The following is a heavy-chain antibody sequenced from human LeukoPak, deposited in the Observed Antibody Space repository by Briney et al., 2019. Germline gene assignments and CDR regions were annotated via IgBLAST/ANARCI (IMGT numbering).Heavy chain of an antibody. CDR2: IYYSGST. V-gene: IGHV4-39*07. J-gene: IGHJ3*02. Sequence: PSETLSLTCTVSGGSISSSSYYWGWIRQPPGRGLEWIGSIYYSGSTYYNPSLKSRVTISVDTSKNQFSLKLSSVTAADTAVYYCARGGGEEAFDIWGQGTMVTVSS. CDR3: ARGGGEEAFDI. D-gene: IGHD3-16*01. CDR1: GGSISSSSYY.